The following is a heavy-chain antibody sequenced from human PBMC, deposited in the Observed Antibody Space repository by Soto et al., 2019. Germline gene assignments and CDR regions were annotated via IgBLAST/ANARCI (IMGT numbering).Heavy chain of an antibody. J-gene: IGHJ4*02. CDR3: AIGHWLGK. CDR2: IKQDGNEK. CDR1: GFTFSDYL. V-gene: IGHV3-7*01. D-gene: IGHD6-19*01. Sequence: EVQLVDSGGALVQPGESLRLSCAASGFTFSDYLMTWVHQAPGKGLEWVATIKQDGNEKYYVDSVKGRFTISRDNAKNSLYLQLTALRAEDTAVYYCAIGHWLGKWGQGTLVTVSS.